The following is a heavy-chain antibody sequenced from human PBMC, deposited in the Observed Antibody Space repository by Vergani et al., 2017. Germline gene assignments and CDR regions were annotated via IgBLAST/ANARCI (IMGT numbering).Heavy chain of an antibody. Sequence: QVQLQESGPGLVKSSETLSLTCTVSGGSISDYYWNWLRQPPGEGLEWIGYIYKSGSSTYNPSLKGRVTISADTSKNQFSLKLTSVTAADTALYYCARDRGYSTGWYSAFDIWGQGTMVTVSS. CDR3: ARDRGYSTGWYSAFDI. V-gene: IGHV4-59*01. J-gene: IGHJ3*02. CDR2: IYKSGSS. D-gene: IGHD6-19*01. CDR1: GGSISDYY.